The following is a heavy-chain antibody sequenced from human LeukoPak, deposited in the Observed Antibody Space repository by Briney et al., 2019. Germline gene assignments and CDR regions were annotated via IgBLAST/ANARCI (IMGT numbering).Heavy chain of an antibody. Sequence: EESLKISCKGSGYTFTTSWNGWVRQLPGKGLEWMGIIYPGDSDTRYSPSFQGQVTISADKSISTAYLQWSSLKASDTAMYYCARRGGGYFDYWGQGTLVTVSS. CDR2: IYPGDSDT. V-gene: IGHV5-51*01. J-gene: IGHJ4*02. D-gene: IGHD3-22*01. CDR3: ARRGGGYFDY. CDR1: GYTFTTSW.